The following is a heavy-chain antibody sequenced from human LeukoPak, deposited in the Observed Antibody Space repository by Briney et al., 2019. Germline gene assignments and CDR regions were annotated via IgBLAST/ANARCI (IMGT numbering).Heavy chain of an antibody. Sequence: GGSLRLSCAASGFTFSSYSMNWVRQAPGKGLEWVSSISSSSSYIYYADSVKGRFTISRDNAKNLLYLQMNSLRAEDTAVYYCAKDLLRYDLWSGPVMDGWGKGTTVTVSS. CDR3: AKDLLRYDLWSGPVMDG. D-gene: IGHD3-3*01. CDR1: GFTFSSYS. J-gene: IGHJ6*04. CDR2: ISSSSSYI. V-gene: IGHV3-21*01.